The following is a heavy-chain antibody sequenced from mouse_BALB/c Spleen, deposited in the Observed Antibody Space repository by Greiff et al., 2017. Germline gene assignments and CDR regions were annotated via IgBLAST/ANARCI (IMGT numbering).Heavy chain of an antibody. CDR2: ISSGGSYT. CDR1: GFTFSSFG. J-gene: IGHJ2*01. CDR3: TREGGYDKYFDY. V-gene: IGHV5-6-4*01. D-gene: IGHD2-2*01. Sequence: DVQLVESGGGLVQPGGSRKLSCAASGFTFSSFGMHWVRQTPEKRLEWVATISSGGSYTYYPDSVKGRFTISRDNAKNTLYLQMSSLKSEDTAMYYCTREGGYDKYFDYWGQGTTLTVSS.